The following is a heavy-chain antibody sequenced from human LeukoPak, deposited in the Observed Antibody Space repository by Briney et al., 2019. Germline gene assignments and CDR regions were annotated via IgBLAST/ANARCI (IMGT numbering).Heavy chain of an antibody. CDR3: AKAYHDSGCLIDY. CDR1: GFTFSSYA. D-gene: IGHD6-19*01. CDR2: ISGSGGST. Sequence: PGGSLRLSCAASGFTFSSYAMSWVRQAPGKGLEWVSAISGSGGSTYYADSVKGRFTISRDNSRSTLYLQMNSLRVEDTALYYCAKAYHDSGCLIDYWGQGTLVTVSS. J-gene: IGHJ4*02. V-gene: IGHV3-23*01.